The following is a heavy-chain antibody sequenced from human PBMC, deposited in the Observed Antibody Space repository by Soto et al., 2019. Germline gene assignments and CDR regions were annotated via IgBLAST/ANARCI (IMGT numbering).Heavy chain of an antibody. Sequence: SETLSLTCTVSGGSVSSGSYYWSWIRQPPGKGLEWIGYIYYSGSTNYNPSLKSRVTISVDTSKNQFSLRLSSVTAADTAVYYCARDSVGKDYYYYYGMDVWGQGTTVTVSS. CDR1: GGSVSSGSYY. CDR3: ARDSVGKDYYYYYGMDV. CDR2: IYYSGST. V-gene: IGHV4-61*01. D-gene: IGHD7-27*01. J-gene: IGHJ6*02.